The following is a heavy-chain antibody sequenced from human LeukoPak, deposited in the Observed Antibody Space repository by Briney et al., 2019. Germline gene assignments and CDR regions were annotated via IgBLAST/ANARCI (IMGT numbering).Heavy chain of an antibody. V-gene: IGHV4-30-2*01. CDR2: IYHSGST. J-gene: IGHJ4*02. Sequence: PSETLPLTCTVSGGSISSDTFYWSWIRQPPGEGLEWIGYIYHSGSTYYNPSLKSRVTISVDRSKNQFSLKLSSVTTADTAVYYCARMRDYDFWSGSGEVDYWGQGTLVTVSS. CDR3: ARMRDYDFWSGSGEVDY. D-gene: IGHD3-3*01. CDR1: GGSISSDTFY.